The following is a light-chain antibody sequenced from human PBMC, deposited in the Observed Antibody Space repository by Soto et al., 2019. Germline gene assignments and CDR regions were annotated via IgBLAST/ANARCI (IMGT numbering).Light chain of an antibody. Sequence: QSAQTQPASVSGSPGQSITISCTGTSSDVGGYNYVSWYQQHPGKAPKLMIYDVSSRPSGVSNRFSGSKSGNTASLTISGLQAEDEADYYCSSYTSSSTLEVFGTGTKVTVL. CDR3: SSYTSSSTLEV. V-gene: IGLV2-14*01. CDR2: DVS. J-gene: IGLJ1*01. CDR1: SSDVGGYNY.